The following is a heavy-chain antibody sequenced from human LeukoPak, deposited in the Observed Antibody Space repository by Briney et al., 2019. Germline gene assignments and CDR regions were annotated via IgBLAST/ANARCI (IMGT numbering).Heavy chain of an antibody. CDR3: ARGPRYSSGWYDPPLVDY. D-gene: IGHD6-19*01. V-gene: IGHV1-8*03. J-gene: IGHJ4*02. Sequence: ASVKVSCKASGYTFTSYDINWVRQATGQGLEWMGWMNPNSGNTGYAQKFQGRVTITRNTSISTAYMELSSPRSEDTAVYYCARGPRYSSGWYDPPLVDYWGQGTLVTVSS. CDR2: MNPNSGNT. CDR1: GYTFTSYD.